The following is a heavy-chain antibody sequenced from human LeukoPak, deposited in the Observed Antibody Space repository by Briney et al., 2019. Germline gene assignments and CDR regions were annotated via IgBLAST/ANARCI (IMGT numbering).Heavy chain of an antibody. J-gene: IGHJ6*03. CDR3: ARCFSSGFYYMDV. CDR2: IIPIFGTA. D-gene: IGHD3-22*01. CDR1: GGTFSSYA. Sequence: SVKVSCKASGGTFSSYAISWVRQAPGQGLEWMGGIIPIFGTANYAQKFQGRVTITTGESTSTAYMELSSLRSEDTAVYYCARCFSSGFYYMDVWGKGTTVTVSS. V-gene: IGHV1-69*05.